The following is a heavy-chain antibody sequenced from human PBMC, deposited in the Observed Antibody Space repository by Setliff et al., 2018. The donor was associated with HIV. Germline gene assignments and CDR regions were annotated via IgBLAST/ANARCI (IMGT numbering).Heavy chain of an antibody. CDR2: IGSYSGYT. V-gene: IGHV1-18*01. CDR1: NYTLINYG. Sequence: ASVKVSCKASNYTLINYGVSWVRQAPGQGLEWMGWIGSYSGYTIYAQKFQDRLTMTTDTSTTTASMELRSLRSDDTAVYYCVREGLWFGDRGFYMDVWGKGTAVTVSS. D-gene: IGHD3-10*01. CDR3: VREGLWFGDRGFYMDV. J-gene: IGHJ6*04.